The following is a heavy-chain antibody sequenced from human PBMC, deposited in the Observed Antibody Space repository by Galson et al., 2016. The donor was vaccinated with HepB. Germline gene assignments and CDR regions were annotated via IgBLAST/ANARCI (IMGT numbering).Heavy chain of an antibody. CDR1: GYTFTTYG. CDR2: ISGYNGNT. CDR3: ARFNVWGSYRPDFDY. J-gene: IGHJ4*02. D-gene: IGHD3-16*02. Sequence: SCKASGYTFTTYGISWVRRAPGQGLEWMGSISGYNGNTNHAQKFQARVTLTADTSTTTAHMELRSLRSDDTAVYYCARFNVWGSYRPDFDYWGQGTLVTVSS. V-gene: IGHV1-18*01.